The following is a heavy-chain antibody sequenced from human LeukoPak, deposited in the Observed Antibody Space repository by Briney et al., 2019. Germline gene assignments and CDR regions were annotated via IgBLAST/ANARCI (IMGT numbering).Heavy chain of an antibody. V-gene: IGHV3-74*01. CDR1: GFTFRNYW. J-gene: IGHJ4*02. Sequence: GGSLRLSCAASGFTFRNYWMHWVRHDPGKGLVWFSRINSDGSSTTYADSVKGRFTMSRDNAKNTLYLQMNSLRAEDTAVYYCARGGFGIVVVSAIDYWGQGTLVTVSS. D-gene: IGHD2-21*01. CDR2: INSDGSST. CDR3: ARGGFGIVVVSAIDY.